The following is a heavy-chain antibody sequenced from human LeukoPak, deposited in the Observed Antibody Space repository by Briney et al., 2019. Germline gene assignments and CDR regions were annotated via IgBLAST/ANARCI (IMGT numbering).Heavy chain of an antibody. CDR3: AKGGSGYFLDL. CDR2: ISYDGSNK. Sequence: PGGSLRLSCAASGFTFSSYGMHWVRQAPGKGLECVAVISYDGSNKYYADSVKGRFTISRDNSKNTLYLQMNSLRAEDTALYYCAKGGSGYFLDLWGQGTLVTVSS. J-gene: IGHJ5*02. V-gene: IGHV3-30*18. CDR1: GFTFSSYG. D-gene: IGHD3-22*01.